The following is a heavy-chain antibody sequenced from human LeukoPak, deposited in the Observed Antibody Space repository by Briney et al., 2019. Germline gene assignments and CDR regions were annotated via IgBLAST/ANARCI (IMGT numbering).Heavy chain of an antibody. CDR2: INPNSGGT. D-gene: IGHD6-6*01. V-gene: IGHV1-2*02. J-gene: IGHJ5*02. Sequence: GASVKVSCKASRYTFTGYYMHWVRQAPGQGLEWMGWINPNSGGTNYAQKFQGRVTVTRDTSISTAYMELSRLRSDDTAVYYCARGGAARHNWFDPWGQGTLVTVSS. CDR3: ARGGAARHNWFDP. CDR1: RYTFTGYY.